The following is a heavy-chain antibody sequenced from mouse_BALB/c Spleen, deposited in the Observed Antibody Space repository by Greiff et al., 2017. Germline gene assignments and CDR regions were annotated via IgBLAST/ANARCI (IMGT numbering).Heavy chain of an antibody. J-gene: IGHJ2*01. V-gene: IGHV5-12-2*01. CDR2: ISNGGGST. D-gene: IGHD2-14*01. CDR3: ARHPGVRQLYFDY. CDR1: GFTFSSYT. Sequence: EVQLQESGGGLVQPGGSLKLSCAASGFTFSSYTMSWVRQTPEKRLEWVAYISNGGGSTYYPDTVKGRFTISRDNAKNTLYLQMSSLKSEDTAMYYCARHPGVRQLYFDYWGQGTTLTVSS.